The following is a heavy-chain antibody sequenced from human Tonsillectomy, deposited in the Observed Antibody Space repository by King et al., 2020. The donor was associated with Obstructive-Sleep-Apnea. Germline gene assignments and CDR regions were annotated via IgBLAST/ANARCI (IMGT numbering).Heavy chain of an antibody. CDR3: ACGTGYSSSWYWFDP. CDR1: GFSLSTTRVG. J-gene: IGHJ5*02. D-gene: IGHD6-13*01. Sequence: TLKESGPTLVKPTRTLTLTCTFSGFSLSTTRVGVGWIRQPPGKALEWLALIYWDDDKRYSPSLKSRLTITKDTSKNQVVLTMTTMDPVDTATYYCACGTGYSSSWYWFDPWGQGTLVTVSS. CDR2: IYWDDDK. V-gene: IGHV2-5*02.